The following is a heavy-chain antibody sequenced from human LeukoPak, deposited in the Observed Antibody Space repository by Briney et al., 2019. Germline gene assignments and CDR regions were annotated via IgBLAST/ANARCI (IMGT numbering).Heavy chain of an antibody. Sequence: GESLKISCKGSGYSFTNYWIGWVRQMPGKGLEWMGIIYPGDSDTRYSPSFQGQVTISADKSISTAYLQWSSLKASDTAMYYCARPVLYYDSSGTNDAFDIWGQGTMVTVSS. D-gene: IGHD3-22*01. V-gene: IGHV5-51*01. CDR1: GYSFTNYW. CDR2: IYPGDSDT. CDR3: ARPVLYYDSSGTNDAFDI. J-gene: IGHJ3*02.